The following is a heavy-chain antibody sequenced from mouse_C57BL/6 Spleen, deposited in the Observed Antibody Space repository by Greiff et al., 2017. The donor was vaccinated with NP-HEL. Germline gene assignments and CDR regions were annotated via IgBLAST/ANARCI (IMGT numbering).Heavy chain of an antibody. V-gene: IGHV1-22*01. D-gene: IGHD2-3*01. CDR3: ARNYDGYYAWFAY. J-gene: IGHJ3*01. CDR1: GYTFTDYN. CDR2: INPNNGGT. Sequence: VQLKESGPELVKPGASVKMSCKASGYTFTDYNMHWVKQSHGKSLEWIGYINPNNGGTSYNQKFKGKATLTVNKSSSTAYMELRSLTSEDSAVYYCARNYDGYYAWFAYWGQGTLVTVSA.